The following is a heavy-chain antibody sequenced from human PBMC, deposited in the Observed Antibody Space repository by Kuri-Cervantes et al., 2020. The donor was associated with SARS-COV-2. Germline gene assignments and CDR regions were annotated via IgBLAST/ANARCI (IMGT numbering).Heavy chain of an antibody. V-gene: IGHV3-7*01. CDR3: ARDPGGVFLRGIMILSARRGY. CDR2: IKQDGSEK. J-gene: IGHJ4*02. Sequence: GESLKISCTASGFTFGDYAMSWVRQAPGKGLEWVANIKQDGSEKYYVDSVKGRFTISRDDAKNSLHLQMNGLRAEDTAVYYCARDPGGVFLRGIMILSARRGYWGQGSLVTVSS. CDR1: GFTFGDYA. D-gene: IGHD3-16*01.